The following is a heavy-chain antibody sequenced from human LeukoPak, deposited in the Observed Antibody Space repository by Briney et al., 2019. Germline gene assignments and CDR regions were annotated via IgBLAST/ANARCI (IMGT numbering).Heavy chain of an antibody. Sequence: SETLSLTCAVYGGSFSGYYWSWIRQPPGKGLEWIGEINHSGSTNYNPSLKSRVTISVDTSKNQFSLKLSSVTAADTAVYYCARGCVTMVRGVISFGWFDPWGRGTLVTASS. V-gene: IGHV4-34*01. D-gene: IGHD3-10*01. J-gene: IGHJ5*02. CDR2: INHSGST. CDR3: ARGCVTMVRGVISFGWFDP. CDR1: GGSFSGYY.